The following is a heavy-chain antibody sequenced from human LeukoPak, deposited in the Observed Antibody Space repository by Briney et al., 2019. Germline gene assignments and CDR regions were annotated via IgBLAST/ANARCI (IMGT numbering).Heavy chain of an antibody. CDR3: ARGLRGIAVAGKTRYWFDP. CDR2: IYYSGST. Sequence: SETLSLTCTVSGGSISSSSYYWGWIRQPPGKGLEWIGSIYYSGSTYYNPSLKSRVTISVDTSKNQFSLKLSSVTAADTAVYYCARGLRGIAVAGKTRYWFDPWGQGTLVTVSS. D-gene: IGHD6-19*01. V-gene: IGHV4-39*07. CDR1: GGSISSSSYY. J-gene: IGHJ5*02.